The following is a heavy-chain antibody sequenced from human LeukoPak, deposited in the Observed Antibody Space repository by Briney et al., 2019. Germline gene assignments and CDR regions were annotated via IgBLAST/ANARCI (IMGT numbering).Heavy chain of an antibody. J-gene: IGHJ6*02. CDR2: IYTSGST. V-gene: IGHV4-61*02. D-gene: IGHD2-2*03. CDR3: ARGVGYCSSASCYHYYGMDV. CDR1: GGSISSGSYY. Sequence: SQTLSLTCTVSGGSISSGSYYWSWIPQPAGKGLEWIGRIYTSGSTNYNPSLKSRVTISVDTSKNQFSLKLSSVTAADTAVYYCARGVGYCSSASCYHYYGMDVWGQGTTVTVSS.